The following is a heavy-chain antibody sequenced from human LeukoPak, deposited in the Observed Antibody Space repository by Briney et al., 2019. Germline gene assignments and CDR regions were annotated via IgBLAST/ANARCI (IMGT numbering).Heavy chain of an antibody. CDR1: GYTFTSYG. J-gene: IGHJ5*02. V-gene: IGHV1-18*01. CDR3: AGGGGLERHLKNWFDP. Sequence: ASVKVSCKASGYTFTSYGISWVRQAPGQGLEWMGWISAYNGNTNYAQKLQGRVTMTTDTSTSTAYMELRSLRSDDTAVYYCAGGGGLERHLKNWFDPWGQGTLVTVSS. CDR2: ISAYNGNT. D-gene: IGHD1-1*01.